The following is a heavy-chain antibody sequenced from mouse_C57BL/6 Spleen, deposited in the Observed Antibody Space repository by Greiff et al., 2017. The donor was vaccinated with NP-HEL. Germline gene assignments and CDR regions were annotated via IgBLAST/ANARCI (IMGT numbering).Heavy chain of an antibody. D-gene: IGHD4-1*01. CDR1: GYAFSSYW. Sequence: QVQLKESGAELVKPGASVKISCKASGYAFSSYWMNWVKQRPGKGLEWIGQIYPGDGDTNYNGKFKGKATLTADKSSSTAYMQLSSLTSEDSAVYFCARSPAWDPFDYWGQGTTLTVSS. CDR3: ARSPAWDPFDY. J-gene: IGHJ2*01. CDR2: IYPGDGDT. V-gene: IGHV1-80*01.